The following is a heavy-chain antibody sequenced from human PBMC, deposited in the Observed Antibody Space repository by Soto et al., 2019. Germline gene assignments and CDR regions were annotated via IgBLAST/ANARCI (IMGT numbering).Heavy chain of an antibody. CDR1: GSSVSSNSAI. CDR2: TYYRSKWYN. V-gene: IGHV6-1*01. J-gene: IGHJ4*02. CDR3: STWHVAY. Sequence: QVQLQPSGPGLVKPSQTLTLTCAISGSSVSSNSAIWNWIRQSPSRGLEWLGRTYYRSKWYNNYAESVKGRITINPDTSKNQFSLQLNSVTPEDTAVYYCSTWHVAYWGQGTLVTVSS.